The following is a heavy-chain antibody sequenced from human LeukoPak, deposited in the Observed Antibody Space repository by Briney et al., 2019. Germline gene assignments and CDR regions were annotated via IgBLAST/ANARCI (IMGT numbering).Heavy chain of an antibody. Sequence: PSETLSLTCTVSGGSISSSYYYWGWIRQPPGKGLEWIGSIYDSGSTYYNPSLKSRVTISVDTSKNQFSLKLISVTAADTAVYYCARAPGYYGSGSPYFDSWGQGTLVTVSS. CDR3: ARAPGYYGSGSPYFDS. D-gene: IGHD3-10*01. J-gene: IGHJ4*02. CDR2: IYDSGST. V-gene: IGHV4-39*07. CDR1: GGSISSSYYY.